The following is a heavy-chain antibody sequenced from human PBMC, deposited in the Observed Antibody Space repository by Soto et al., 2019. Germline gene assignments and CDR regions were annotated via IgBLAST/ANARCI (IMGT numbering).Heavy chain of an antibody. D-gene: IGHD3-3*01. V-gene: IGHV5-51*01. Sequence: GESLKISCKGSGYNFAGYWIAWVRQMPGKGLELMGIIYPSDSDTRYRPSFQGQVTISADKSISSAYLQWSSLRASDTAMYYCARGGVSTRTFDYWGQGTPVTGS. CDR1: GYNFAGYW. J-gene: IGHJ4*02. CDR2: IYPSDSDT. CDR3: ARGGVSTRTFDY.